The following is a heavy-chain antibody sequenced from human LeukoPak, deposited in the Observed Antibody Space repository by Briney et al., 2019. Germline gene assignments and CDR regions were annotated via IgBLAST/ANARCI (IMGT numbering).Heavy chain of an antibody. CDR2: INPNSGGT. D-gene: IGHD3-9*01. V-gene: IGHV1-2*04. Sequence: ASVKVSCKASGYTFTGYYTHWVRQAPGQGLEWMGWINPNSGGTNYAQKFQGWVTMIRDTSISTAYMELSRLRSDDTAVYYCARGFYDILTGDYYGMDVWGQGTTVTVSS. J-gene: IGHJ6*02. CDR1: GYTFTGYY. CDR3: ARGFYDILTGDYYGMDV.